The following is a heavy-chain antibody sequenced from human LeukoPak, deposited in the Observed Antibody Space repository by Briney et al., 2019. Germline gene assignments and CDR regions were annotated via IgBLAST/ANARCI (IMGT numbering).Heavy chain of an antibody. Sequence: GRSLRLSCTASGFTFSSYAMHWVCQAPGKGLEWVASISYDGSDKYYADSVKGRFTISRDNSKNTLYLQMNSLRAEDTAVYYCAKIRLAYSSSWHPFDYWGQGTLVTVSS. CDR2: ISYDGSDK. CDR3: AKIRLAYSSSWHPFDY. V-gene: IGHV3-30*04. D-gene: IGHD6-13*01. J-gene: IGHJ4*02. CDR1: GFTFSSYA.